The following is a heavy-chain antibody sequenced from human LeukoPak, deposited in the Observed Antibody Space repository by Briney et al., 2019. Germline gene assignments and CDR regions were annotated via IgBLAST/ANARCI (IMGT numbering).Heavy chain of an antibody. CDR3: ASALYYDILTGLGHDAFDM. V-gene: IGHV4-39*01. Sequence: PSETLSLTCTVSGGSISSNSYYWGWIRQPPGKGLEWIGSIYYSGSTYYNPSLKSRVTISVDTSKNQFSLELSSVTAADTAVYYCASALYYDILTGLGHDAFDMWGQGTMVTVSS. CDR1: GGSISSNSYY. D-gene: IGHD3-9*01. CDR2: IYYSGST. J-gene: IGHJ3*02.